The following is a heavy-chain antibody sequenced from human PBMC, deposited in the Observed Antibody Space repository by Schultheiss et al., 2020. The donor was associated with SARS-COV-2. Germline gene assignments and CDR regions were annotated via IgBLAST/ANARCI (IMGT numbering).Heavy chain of an antibody. J-gene: IGHJ6*02. V-gene: IGHV3-30*04. Sequence: GGSLRLSCAASGFTFSSYAMHWVRQAPGKGLEWVAVISYDGSNKHYADSVKGRFTISRDNSKNTLYLQMNSLRAEDTAIYYCAREIIVVVPAAMSLLDVYYYGMDVWGQGTTVTVSS. CDR2: ISYDGSNK. CDR3: AREIIVVVPAAMSLLDVYYYGMDV. CDR1: GFTFSSYA. D-gene: IGHD2-2*01.